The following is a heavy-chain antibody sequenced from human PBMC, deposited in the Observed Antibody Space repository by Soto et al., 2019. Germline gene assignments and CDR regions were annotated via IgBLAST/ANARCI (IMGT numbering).Heavy chain of an antibody. CDR2: ISSNGGST. D-gene: IGHD3-22*01. J-gene: IGHJ6*02. CDR3: ARGGDMDDSSGYRYYYYGMDV. Sequence: EVQLVESGGGLVQPGGSLRLSCAASGFTFSSYAMHWVRQAPGKGLEYVSAISSNGGSTYYANSVKGRFTISRDNSKNPLYLQMGSLRAEDMAVYYCARGGDMDDSSGYRYYYYGMDVWGQGTTVTVSS. CDR1: GFTFSSYA. V-gene: IGHV3-64*01.